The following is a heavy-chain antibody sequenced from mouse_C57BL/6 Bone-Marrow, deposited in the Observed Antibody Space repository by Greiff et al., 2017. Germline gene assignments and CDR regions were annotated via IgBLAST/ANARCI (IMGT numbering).Heavy chain of an antibody. CDR2: IYPRDGST. D-gene: IGHD1-1*01. CDR3: ARLEFDGSSGDWYFDV. Sequence: VQLQQSGPELVKPGASVKLSCKASGYTFTSYDINWVKQRTGQGLEWIGRIYPRDGSTKYNEKFKGKATLTVDTSSSTAYMELHSLTSEDSAVYFCARLEFDGSSGDWYFDVWGTGTTVTVSS. CDR1: GYTFTSYD. V-gene: IGHV1-85*01. J-gene: IGHJ1*03.